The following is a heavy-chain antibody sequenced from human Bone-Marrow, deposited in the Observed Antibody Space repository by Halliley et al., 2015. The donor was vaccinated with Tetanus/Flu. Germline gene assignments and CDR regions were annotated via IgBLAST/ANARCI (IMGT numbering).Heavy chain of an antibody. Sequence: LEWLGIINPANSNTKYSPSFQGQVPISADKSINAAYLHLSGLKASDTAMYYCAVGGVTSMETFDFWGQGTLVSVSS. CDR2: INPANSNT. CDR3: AVGGVTSMETFDF. J-gene: IGHJ4*02. D-gene: IGHD3-16*01. V-gene: IGHV5-51*01.